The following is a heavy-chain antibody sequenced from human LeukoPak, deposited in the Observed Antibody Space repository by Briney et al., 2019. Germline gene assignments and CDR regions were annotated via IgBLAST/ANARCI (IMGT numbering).Heavy chain of an antibody. CDR2: IIPIFGTS. J-gene: IGHJ4*02. D-gene: IGHD2-15*01. CDR1: GGTFSSYG. Sequence: SVKVSCKASGGTFSSYGLSWVRQAPGQGLEWMGGIIPIFGTSNYGQKFQGRVTITADESTGTAYMELSSLRSDDTAIYYCATETRYCNGGSCYAYASYAGDYFDYWDQGALVTVPS. V-gene: IGHV1-69*13. CDR3: ATETRYCNGGSCYAYASYAGDYFDY.